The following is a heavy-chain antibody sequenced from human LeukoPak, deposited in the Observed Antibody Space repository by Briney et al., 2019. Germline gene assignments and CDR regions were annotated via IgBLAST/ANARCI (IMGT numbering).Heavy chain of an antibody. Sequence: SGGSLRLSCAASGFTFSSYWMHWVRQAPGKGLVWVSRIESDGSNTFYADSVKGRFTISRDNAKNMVYLQMNGLRVEDTAVYYCGSDTVLGYWGQGTLVTVSS. V-gene: IGHV3-74*01. CDR2: IESDGSNT. CDR3: GSDTVLGY. D-gene: IGHD5-18*01. CDR1: GFTFSSYW. J-gene: IGHJ4*02.